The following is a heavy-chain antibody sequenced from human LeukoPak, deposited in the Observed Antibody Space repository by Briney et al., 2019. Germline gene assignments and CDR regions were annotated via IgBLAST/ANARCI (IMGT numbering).Heavy chain of an antibody. CDR1: GFTFDDYG. CDR2: NNWNGGST. D-gene: IGHD3-10*01. Sequence: PGGSLRLSCAASGFTFDDYGMSWVRQAPGKGLEWVSGNNWNGGSTGYADSLKGRFTISRDNAKNSLYLQMNSLRAEDTALYYCARGYGSGEDGDYWGQGTLVTVSS. J-gene: IGHJ4*02. V-gene: IGHV3-20*04. CDR3: ARGYGSGEDGDY.